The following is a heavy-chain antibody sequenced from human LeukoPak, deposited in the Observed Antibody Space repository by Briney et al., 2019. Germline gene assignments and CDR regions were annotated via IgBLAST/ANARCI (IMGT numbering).Heavy chain of an antibody. CDR3: AKDTYAGKAYYFDY. CDR2: ISASGGST. CDR1: GFTFSSYA. J-gene: IGHJ4*02. D-gene: IGHD4-23*01. V-gene: IGHV3-23*01. Sequence: PGGSLRLSCAASGFTFSSYAMSWVRQAPGKGLEWVSVISASGGSTYYADSVKGRFTISGDNSKNTLHLQMNSLRAEDTAVYYCAKDTYAGKAYYFDYWGQGILVTVSS.